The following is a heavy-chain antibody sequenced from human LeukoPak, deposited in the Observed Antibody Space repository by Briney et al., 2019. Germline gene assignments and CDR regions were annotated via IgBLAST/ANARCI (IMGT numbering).Heavy chain of an antibody. CDR1: GGTFSSYA. V-gene: IGHV1-69*13. Sequence: ASVKVSCKASGGTFSSYAISWVRQAPGQGLEWMGGIIPIFGTANYAQKFQGRVTITADESTSTAYMELSSLRSEDTAVYYCARSTNSAIFGVVIPSVGYYYYGMDVWGQGTTVTVSS. CDR2: IIPIFGTA. D-gene: IGHD3-3*01. J-gene: IGHJ6*02. CDR3: ARSTNSAIFGVVIPSVGYYYYGMDV.